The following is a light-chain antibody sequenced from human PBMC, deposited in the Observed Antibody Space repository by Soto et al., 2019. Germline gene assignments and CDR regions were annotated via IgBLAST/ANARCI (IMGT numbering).Light chain of an antibody. CDR3: QQYNTYPWT. Sequence: DIQITQSPATLSASGGDRVTITCRASQSISSWLAWYQQKPGKVPKLLIDDASSLESGVPSRFSGRGSGTEFTLTISSLQPDDFATYYCQQYNTYPWTFGQGTKVEIK. CDR1: QSISSW. V-gene: IGKV1-5*01. CDR2: DAS. J-gene: IGKJ1*01.